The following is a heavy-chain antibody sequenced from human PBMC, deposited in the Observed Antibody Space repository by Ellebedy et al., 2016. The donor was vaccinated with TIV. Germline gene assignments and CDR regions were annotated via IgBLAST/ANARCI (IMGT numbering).Heavy chain of an antibody. D-gene: IGHD6-19*01. CDR2: INPTAGST. V-gene: IGHV1-46*01. CDR1: GYTFTSYY. J-gene: IGHJ6*02. CDR3: ARAHSVDPHMDV. Sequence: AASVKVSCKASGYTFTSYYMHWVRQAPGQGLEWMGIINPTAGSTSSAQKFQGRVTMTSDTSTRSVYMELSSLRSEDTAVYYCARAHSVDPHMDVWGQGTTVTVSS.